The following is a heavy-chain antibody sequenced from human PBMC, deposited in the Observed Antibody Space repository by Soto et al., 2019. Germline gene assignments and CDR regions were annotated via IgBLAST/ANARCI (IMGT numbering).Heavy chain of an antibody. V-gene: IGHV3-30*03. J-gene: IGHJ4*02. CDR1: GFTFSSYG. CDR3: ARDPWARGPPN. D-gene: IGHD3-10*01. Sequence: PGGSLRLSCAASGFTFSSYGMHWVRQAPGKGLEWVAVISYDGSNKYYADSVKGRFTISRDNSKNTVYLQMDSLRAEDTAVYYCARDPWARGPPNWGQGTLVTVSS. CDR2: ISYDGSNK.